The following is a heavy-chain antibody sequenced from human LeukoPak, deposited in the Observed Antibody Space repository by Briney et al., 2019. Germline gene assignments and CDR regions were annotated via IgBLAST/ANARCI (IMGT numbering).Heavy chain of an antibody. Sequence: GGSLRLSCAASGFTFSSYWMSWVRQAPGKGLEWVANIKQDGSEKYYVDSVKGRFTISRDNAKNSLYLQMNSLRAEDTALYYCAKAGGEIVRFSPGYFDFWGQGSLVTVSS. J-gene: IGHJ4*02. D-gene: IGHD3-3*01. V-gene: IGHV3-7*03. CDR3: AKAGGEIVRFSPGYFDF. CDR2: IKQDGSEK. CDR1: GFTFSSYW.